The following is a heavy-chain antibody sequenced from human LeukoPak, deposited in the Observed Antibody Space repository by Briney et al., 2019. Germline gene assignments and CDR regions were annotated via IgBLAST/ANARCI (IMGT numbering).Heavy chain of an antibody. CDR2: IIPIFGTA. V-gene: IGHV1-69*15. CDR1: GGTFSSYA. CDR3: ARVGAPHAFDI. Sequence: RASVKVSCKASGGTFSSYAISWVRQAPGQGLEWMGRIIPIFGTANYAQKFQGRVTITADESTSTAYMELSSLRSEDTAVYYCARVGAPHAFDIWGQGTMVTVSS. J-gene: IGHJ3*02.